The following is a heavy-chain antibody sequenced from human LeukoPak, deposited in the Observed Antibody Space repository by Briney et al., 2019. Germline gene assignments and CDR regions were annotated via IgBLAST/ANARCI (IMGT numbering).Heavy chain of an antibody. Sequence: GGSLRLSCAASGFTFSSYWMSWVRQAPGKGLEWEANIKQDGSEKYYVDSVKGRFTISRDNAKNSLYLQMNSLRAEDTAVYYCARGQWLAPGSAFDIWGQGTMVTVSS. J-gene: IGHJ3*02. CDR3: ARGQWLAPGSAFDI. V-gene: IGHV3-7*01. CDR1: GFTFSSYW. D-gene: IGHD6-19*01. CDR2: IKQDGSEK.